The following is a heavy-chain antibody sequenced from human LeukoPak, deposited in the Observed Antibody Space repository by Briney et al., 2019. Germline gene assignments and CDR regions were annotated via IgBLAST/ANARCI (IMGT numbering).Heavy chain of an antibody. CDR2: IYYSGST. D-gene: IGHD6-6*01. CDR3: ALRSSSSYDAFDI. CDR1: GGSIGSYY. J-gene: IGHJ3*02. Sequence: SETLSLTCTVSGGSIGSYYWSWIRQPPGKGLEWIGYIYYSGSTNYNPSLKSRVTISVDTSKNQFSLKLSSVTAADTAVYYCALRSSSSYDAFDIWGQGTMVTVSS. V-gene: IGHV4-59*01.